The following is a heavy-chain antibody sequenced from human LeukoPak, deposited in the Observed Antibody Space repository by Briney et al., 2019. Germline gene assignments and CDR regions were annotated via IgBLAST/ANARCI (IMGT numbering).Heavy chain of an antibody. CDR3: VRGGGSYYPFDY. CDR1: GGSISSYD. J-gene: IGHJ4*02. D-gene: IGHD1-26*01. CDR2: IYYSGGT. Sequence: SETLSLTCTVSGGSISSYDWSWIRQPPGKGLEWIGYIYYSGGTNYNPSLKSRVTISVDTSKNQFSLKMRSVTAADTAVYYCVRGGGSYYPFDYWGQGTLVTVSS. V-gene: IGHV4-59*08.